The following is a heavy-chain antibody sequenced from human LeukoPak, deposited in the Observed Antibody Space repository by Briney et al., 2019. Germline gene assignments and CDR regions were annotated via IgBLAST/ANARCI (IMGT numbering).Heavy chain of an antibody. CDR1: GFTFSRYG. D-gene: IGHD6-19*01. Sequence: GGPLRLSCAASGFTFSRYGMHWVRQAPGKGLEWVAFIRYDGNEKYYGDSVKGRFTISRDNSKNTMYVQMNSLRDEDTAVYYCAKDVVGQQWLENYWGQGTLVTVSS. V-gene: IGHV3-30*02. CDR3: AKDVVGQQWLENY. J-gene: IGHJ4*02. CDR2: IRYDGNEK.